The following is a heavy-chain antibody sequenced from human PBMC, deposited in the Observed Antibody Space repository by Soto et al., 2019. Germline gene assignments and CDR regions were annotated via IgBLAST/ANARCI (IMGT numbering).Heavy chain of an antibody. J-gene: IGHJ6*02. CDR3: ARAGRGGSYYYYYGMDV. CDR2: ISAYNGNT. V-gene: IGHV1-18*01. Sequence: ASVKVSCKASGYTFTSYGISWVRQAPGQGLEWMGWISAYNGNTNYAQKFQGRVTMTRDTSISTAYMELSRLRSDDTAVYYCARAGRGGSYYYYYGMDVWGQGTTVTVSS. D-gene: IGHD3-16*01. CDR1: GYTFTSYG.